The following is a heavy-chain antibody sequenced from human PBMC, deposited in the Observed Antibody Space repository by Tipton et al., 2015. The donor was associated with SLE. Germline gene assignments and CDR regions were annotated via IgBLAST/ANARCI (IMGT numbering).Heavy chain of an antibody. J-gene: IGHJ4*02. CDR2: INPHDGNT. D-gene: IGHD5-24*01. Sequence: QVQLVQSGPEVKKPGASVKVSCKTSGYSFSLYSLHWIRQAPGQGLEWMGKINPHDGNTGYSQKFQGRVTVARDTSTKTVYMELSGLRFEDTAVYYCARDEHRDGFNSWVFDYWGQGTLVIVSS. CDR1: GYSFSLYS. CDR3: ARDEHRDGFNSWVFDY. V-gene: IGHV1-46*01.